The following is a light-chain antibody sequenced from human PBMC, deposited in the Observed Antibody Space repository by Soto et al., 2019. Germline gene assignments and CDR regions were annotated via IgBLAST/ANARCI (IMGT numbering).Light chain of an antibody. Sequence: QSALTQPDSVSGSHGQSITISCIGTSSDVGGYKYVSWYQQYPGNAPKVMIFEVSHRPSGVSTRFSGSRSGNTAFLTISRLQAEDEADYYCSAYTTSRTSYVFGTGTKLTVL. CDR3: SAYTTSRTSYV. CDR1: SSDVGGYKY. J-gene: IGLJ1*01. CDR2: EVS. V-gene: IGLV2-14*01.